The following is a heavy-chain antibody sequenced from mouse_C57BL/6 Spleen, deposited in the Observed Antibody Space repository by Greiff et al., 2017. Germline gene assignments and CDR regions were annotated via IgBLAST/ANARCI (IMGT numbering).Heavy chain of an antibody. CDR1: GYTFTSYW. CDR2: IDPSDSYT. Sequence: VQLQQSGAELVMPGASVKLSCKASGYTFTSYWMHWVKQRPGQGLEWIGEIDPSDSYTNYNQKFKGKSTLTVDKSSSTAYMQLSSLTSEDSAVYYCAILSSYGAMDYWGQGTSVTVSS. CDR3: AILSSYGAMDY. D-gene: IGHD1-1*01. V-gene: IGHV1-69*01. J-gene: IGHJ4*01.